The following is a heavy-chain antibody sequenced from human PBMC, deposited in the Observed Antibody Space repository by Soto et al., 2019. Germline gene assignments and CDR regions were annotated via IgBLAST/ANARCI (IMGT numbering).Heavy chain of an antibody. CDR3: AVVPAANGHYGMDV. D-gene: IGHD2-2*01. CDR2: ISSSSSTI. CDR1: GFTFSSYS. V-gene: IGHV3-48*01. Sequence: EVQLVESGGGLVQPGGSLRLSCAASGFTFSSYSMNWVRQAPGKGLAWVSYISSSSSTIYYADSVKGRFTISRDNAKNSLYLQMNSLRAEDTAVYYCAVVPAANGHYGMDVWGQGTTVTVSS. J-gene: IGHJ6*02.